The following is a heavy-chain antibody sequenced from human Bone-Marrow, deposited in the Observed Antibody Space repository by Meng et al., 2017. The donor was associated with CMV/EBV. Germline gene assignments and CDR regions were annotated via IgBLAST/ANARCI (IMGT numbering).Heavy chain of an antibody. CDR1: GFTFSSYS. CDR3: ARVKLQYLNWFDP. V-gene: IGHV3-21*01. D-gene: IGHD4-11*01. Sequence: GESLKISCAASGFTFSSYSMNWVRQAPGKGLEWVSSISSSSSYIYYADSVKGRFTISRDNAKNSLYLQMNSLRAEDTAVYYCARVKLQYLNWFDPWGQGTLVTVSS. J-gene: IGHJ5*02. CDR2: ISSSSSYI.